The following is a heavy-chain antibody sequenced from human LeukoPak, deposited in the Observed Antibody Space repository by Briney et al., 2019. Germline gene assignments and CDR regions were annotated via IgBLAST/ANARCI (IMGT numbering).Heavy chain of an antibody. Sequence: SETLSLTCTVSGGSISSYYWSWLRQPPGKGLEWIGYIYYSGSTNYNPSLKSRVTLSVDTSKNQFSLKLSSVTAADTAVYYCARNGDYTNWYFDLWGRGTRVTVSS. V-gene: IGHV4-59*01. D-gene: IGHD4-17*01. CDR3: ARNGDYTNWYFDL. CDR2: IYYSGST. CDR1: GGSISSYY. J-gene: IGHJ2*01.